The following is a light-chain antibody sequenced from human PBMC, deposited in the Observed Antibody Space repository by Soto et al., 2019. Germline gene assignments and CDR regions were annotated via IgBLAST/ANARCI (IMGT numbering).Light chain of an antibody. CDR2: DNN. CDR1: SSNVGAGYG. Sequence: QSVLTQPPSVSAAPGHSVTISCSGSSSNVGAGYGVHWYQQLPGTAPKLLIYDNNNRPSGVPARFSGSKSGTLASLDITGLRAEDEADYYCQSSDSTLSVVFGGGTKLTVL. CDR3: QSSDSTLSVV. V-gene: IGLV1-40*01. J-gene: IGLJ2*01.